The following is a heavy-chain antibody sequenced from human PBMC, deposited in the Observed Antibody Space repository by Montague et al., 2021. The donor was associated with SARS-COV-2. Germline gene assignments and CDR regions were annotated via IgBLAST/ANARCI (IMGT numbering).Heavy chain of an antibody. V-gene: IGHV3-9*01. D-gene: IGHD3/OR15-3a*01. CDR3: AKDMGGLGSFYYYYGMDV. Sequence: SRRLSLSASGFTFGDYAMHWVRQAPGKGLEWVSGISWNSGSIGYADSVKGRFTISRDNAKNSLYLQMNSLRAEDTALYYCAKDMGGLGSFYYYYGMDVWGQGTTVTVSS. CDR1: GFTFGDYA. J-gene: IGHJ6*02. CDR2: ISWNSGSI.